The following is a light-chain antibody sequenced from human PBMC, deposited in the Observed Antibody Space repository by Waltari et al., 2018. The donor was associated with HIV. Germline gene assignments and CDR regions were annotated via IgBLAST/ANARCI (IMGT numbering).Light chain of an antibody. Sequence: AYWYRQRPGQAPVLVIYKDTERRSWIPARFSGSSSGTTVTLTISGVQAEDEADDYCQSGDSSGTYVVFGGGTKLTVL. V-gene: IGLV3-25*03. CDR3: QSGDSSGTYVV. CDR2: KDT. J-gene: IGLJ3*02.